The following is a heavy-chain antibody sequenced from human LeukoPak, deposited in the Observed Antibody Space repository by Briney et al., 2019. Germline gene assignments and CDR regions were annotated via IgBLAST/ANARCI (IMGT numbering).Heavy chain of an antibody. CDR2: ISSSGSAM. V-gene: IGHV3-48*03. Sequence: GGSLRLSCAASGFTFRSYEMNWVRQAPGKGLEWVSFISSSGSAMYYADSVKGRFTISRDNAKNSLNLQMNSLRAEDTALYYCVRDGRYCSGGRCFPIWGQGTLVTVST. CDR1: GFTFRSYE. CDR3: VRDGRYCSGGRCFPI. D-gene: IGHD2-15*01. J-gene: IGHJ4*02.